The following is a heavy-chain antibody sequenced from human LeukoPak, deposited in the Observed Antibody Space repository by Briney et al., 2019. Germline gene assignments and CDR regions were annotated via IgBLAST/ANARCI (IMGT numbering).Heavy chain of an antibody. D-gene: IGHD2-15*01. CDR3: AKDQDIVVVVAANFDY. Sequence: PGGSLRLSCAASGFTFSSYGMSWVRQAPGKGLEWVSAISGSGGSTYYADSVKGRFTISRDNSKNTLYLQMNSLRAEDTAVYYCAKDQDIVVVVAANFDYWGQGTLVTVSS. J-gene: IGHJ4*02. CDR1: GFTFSSYG. V-gene: IGHV3-23*01. CDR2: ISGSGGST.